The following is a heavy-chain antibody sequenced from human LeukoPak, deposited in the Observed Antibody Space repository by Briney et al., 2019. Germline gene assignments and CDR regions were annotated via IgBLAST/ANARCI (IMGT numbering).Heavy chain of an antibody. J-gene: IGHJ4*02. D-gene: IGHD6-19*01. CDR1: GYTFTGYY. CDR3: ARGRIAVAGTPVPDFDY. V-gene: IGHV1-2*02. Sequence: GASVTVSCKASGYTFTGYYMHWVRQAPGQGLEWMGWINPNSGGTNYAQKFQGRVTMTRDTSISTAYMELSRLRSDDTAVYYCARGRIAVAGTPVPDFDYWGQGTLVTVSS. CDR2: INPNSGGT.